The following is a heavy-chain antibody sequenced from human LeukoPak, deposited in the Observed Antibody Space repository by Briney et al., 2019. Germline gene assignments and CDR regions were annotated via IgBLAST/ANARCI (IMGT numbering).Heavy chain of an antibody. CDR1: GGSISTYY. D-gene: IGHD2-21*01. Sequence: PSETLSLTCTVSGGSISTYYWSWIRQSPGKGLEWIGYIYHNGDTRYNPSLKSRVTISVDTSKDHFSLQLTSVTTADTAVYYCAREGYSGSDFDSWGQGTLVTVSS. V-gene: IGHV4-59*01. CDR2: IYHNGDT. J-gene: IGHJ4*02. CDR3: AREGYSGSDFDS.